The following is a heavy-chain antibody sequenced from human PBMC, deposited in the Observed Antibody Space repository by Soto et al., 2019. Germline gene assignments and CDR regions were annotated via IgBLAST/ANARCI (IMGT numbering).Heavy chain of an antibody. D-gene: IGHD1-1*01. Sequence: EVQLLESGGDLVQPGGSLRLSCAASGFTSSSYAMSWVRQAPGKGLEWVSAISDSGGSTYYADSVKGRFTISRDNSVNTVSLQMNSLRGEDTALYYCAKGSTGARPYYFDHWGQGTLVTVSS. CDR3: AKGSTGARPYYFDH. CDR2: ISDSGGST. J-gene: IGHJ4*02. V-gene: IGHV3-23*01. CDR1: GFTSSSYA.